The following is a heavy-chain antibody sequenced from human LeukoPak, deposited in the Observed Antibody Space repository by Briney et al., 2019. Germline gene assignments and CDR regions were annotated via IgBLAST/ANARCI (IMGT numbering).Heavy chain of an antibody. V-gene: IGHV4-34*01. CDR3: AGDSSGWYSY. D-gene: IGHD6-19*01. CDR2: INHSGST. J-gene: IGHJ4*02. CDR1: GGSFSGYY. Sequence: SETLSLTCAVYGGSFSGYYWSWIRQPPGKGLEWIGEINHSGSTNYNPSLKSRVTISVDTSKNQFSLKLSSVTAAGTAVYYCAGDSSGWYSYWGQGTLVTVSS.